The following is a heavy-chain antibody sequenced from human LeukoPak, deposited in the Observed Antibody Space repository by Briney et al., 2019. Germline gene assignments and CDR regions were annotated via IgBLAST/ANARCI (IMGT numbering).Heavy chain of an antibody. CDR2: IYYSGST. CDR3: ARDHLLTPDYYDSSGYQLGGPDY. J-gene: IGHJ4*02. D-gene: IGHD3-22*01. V-gene: IGHV4-59*12. CDR1: GGSFSGYY. Sequence: NPSETLSLTCAVYGGSFSGYYWSWIRQPPGKGLEWIGYIYYSGSTNYNPSLKSRVTISVDTSKIQFSLKLSSVTAADTAVYYCARDHLLTPDYYDSSGYQLGGPDYWGQGTLVTVSS.